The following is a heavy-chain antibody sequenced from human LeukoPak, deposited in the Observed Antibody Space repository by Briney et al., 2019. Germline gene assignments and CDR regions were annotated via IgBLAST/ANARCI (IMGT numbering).Heavy chain of an antibody. Sequence: ASVKVSCKASGYTFSSYGIAWVRQAPGLGLEWMGWISAHNGNTNYAQKLQGRVTLTTDTSTNTAYMELRSLGSDDTAVYYCARDGYFDYWGQGTLVTVSS. V-gene: IGHV1-18*01. J-gene: IGHJ4*02. CDR1: GYTFSSYG. CDR3: ARDGYFDY. CDR2: ISAHNGNT.